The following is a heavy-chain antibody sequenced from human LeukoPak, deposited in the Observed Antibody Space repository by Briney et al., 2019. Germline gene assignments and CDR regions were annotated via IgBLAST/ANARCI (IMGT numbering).Heavy chain of an antibody. D-gene: IGHD3-9*01. J-gene: IGHJ4*02. Sequence: GRSLRLSCAASGLTFSSYGMHWVRQAPGKGLEWVAVIWYDGSNKYYADSVKGRFTISRDNSKNTLYLQMNSLRAEDTAVYYCARATYYDILTGYYSLSFDYWGQGTLVTVSS. CDR2: IWYDGSNK. V-gene: IGHV3-33*01. CDR1: GLTFSSYG. CDR3: ARATYYDILTGYYSLSFDY.